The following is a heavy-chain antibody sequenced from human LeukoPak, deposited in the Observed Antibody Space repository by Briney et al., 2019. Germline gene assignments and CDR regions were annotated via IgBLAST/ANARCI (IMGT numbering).Heavy chain of an antibody. J-gene: IGHJ3*02. CDR2: INHSGST. D-gene: IGHD5-24*01. Sequence: SETLSLPCAVYGGSFSGYYWSWIRQPPGKGLEWIGEINHSGSTNYNPSLKSRVTISVDTSKNQFSLKLSSVTAADTAVYYCERARVQDGDAFDIWGQGTMVTVSS. V-gene: IGHV4-34*01. CDR1: GGSFSGYY. CDR3: ERARVQDGDAFDI.